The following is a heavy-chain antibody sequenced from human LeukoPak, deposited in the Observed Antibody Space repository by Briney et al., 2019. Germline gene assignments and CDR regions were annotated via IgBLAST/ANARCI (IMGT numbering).Heavy chain of an antibody. V-gene: IGHV4-34*01. CDR1: GGSFSGYY. CDR3: ARGVVAAKGWFDP. J-gene: IGHJ5*02. Sequence: SETLSLTCAVYGGSFSGYYWSWIRQPPGKGLEWIGEINHSGSTNYNPSLKSRVTISVDTSKNQFSLKLSSVTAADTAVYYCARGVVAAKGWFDPWGQGTLVTVSS. CDR2: INHSGST. D-gene: IGHD2-15*01.